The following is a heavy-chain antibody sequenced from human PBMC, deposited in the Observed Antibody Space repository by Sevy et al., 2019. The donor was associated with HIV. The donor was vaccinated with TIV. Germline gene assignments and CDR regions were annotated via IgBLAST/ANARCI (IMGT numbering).Heavy chain of an antibody. CDR3: ARVFGIGIVGATPDY. CDR2: IRSTGDTI. V-gene: IGHV3-11*01. J-gene: IGHJ4*02. D-gene: IGHD1-26*01. Sequence: GGSLRLSCAASGFTFSDYNMIWIRQAPGRGLEWISYIRSTGDTIYYADSVKGRFTISRDNAKNSLYLQMNSQTAGDTAVYYCARVFGIGIVGATPDYWGQGTLVTVSS. CDR1: GFTFSDYN.